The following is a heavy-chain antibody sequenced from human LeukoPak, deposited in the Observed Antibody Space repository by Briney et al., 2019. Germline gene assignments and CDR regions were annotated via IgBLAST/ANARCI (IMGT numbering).Heavy chain of an antibody. CDR2: VSFDGTNY. CDR3: AKSNSGYNYIDF. V-gene: IGHV3-30*18. Sequence: PGGSLRLSCAASRFTFSNYGMHWVRQAPGKGLEWVAGVSFDGTNYYYPDSVKGRFTISRDNSKNALYLQMNSLGAEDTAVYFCAKSNSGYNYIDFWGQGALVTVSS. J-gene: IGHJ4*02. D-gene: IGHD5-12*01. CDR1: RFTFSNYG.